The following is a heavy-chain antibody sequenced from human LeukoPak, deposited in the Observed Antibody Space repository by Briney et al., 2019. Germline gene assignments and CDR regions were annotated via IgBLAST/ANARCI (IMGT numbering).Heavy chain of an antibody. CDR2: IYTSGST. CDR3: ARDDGPGAAGAFDI. D-gene: IGHD5-24*01. Sequence: PSETLSLTCTVSGGSISSYYWSWIRQPAGKGLEWIGRIYTSGSTNYNPSLKSRVTMSVDTSKNQFSLKLSSVTAADTAVYYCARDDGPGAAGAFDIWGQGTMVTVSS. V-gene: IGHV4-4*07. J-gene: IGHJ3*02. CDR1: GGSISSYY.